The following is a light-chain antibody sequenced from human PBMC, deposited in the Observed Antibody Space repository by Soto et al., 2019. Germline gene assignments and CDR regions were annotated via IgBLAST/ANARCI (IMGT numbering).Light chain of an antibody. V-gene: IGLV2-14*01. CDR1: SSDVGGYNY. J-gene: IGLJ1*01. CDR3: SSYTSSSTLGV. CDR2: EVS. Sequence: QSVLTQPASVSGSPGQSITISCTGTSSDVGGYNYVSWYQQHPGKAPKLMIYEVSNRPSGVSNRFSGSKSGNTASLTISGLQAVDEADYYCSSYTSSSTLGVFGTGTKLTVL.